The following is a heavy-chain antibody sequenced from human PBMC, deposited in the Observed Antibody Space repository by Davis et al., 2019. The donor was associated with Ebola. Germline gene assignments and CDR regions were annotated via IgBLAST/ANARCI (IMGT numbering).Heavy chain of an antibody. CDR3: ARDPRRLREFYYYYYGMDV. D-gene: IGHD3-10*01. Sequence: PGGSLRLSCAASGFTFSDYYMSWIRQAPGKGLEWVSYISSSGSTIYYADSVKGRFTISRDNAKNSLYLQMNSLRAEDTAVYYCARDPRRLREFYYYYYGMDVWGQGTTVTVSS. V-gene: IGHV3-11*01. CDR1: GFTFSDYY. CDR2: ISSSGSTI. J-gene: IGHJ6*02.